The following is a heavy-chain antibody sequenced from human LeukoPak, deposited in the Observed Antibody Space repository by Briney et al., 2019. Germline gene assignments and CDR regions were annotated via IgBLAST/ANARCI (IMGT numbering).Heavy chain of an antibody. V-gene: IGHV3-66*02. D-gene: IGHD3-22*01. CDR2: IYSGGST. CDR3: AREKGALYYYDSSGYSPCFDY. Sequence: GGSLRLSCAASGFTFSSYAMSWVRQAPGKGLEWVSVIYSGGSTYYADSVKGRFTISRDNSKNTLYLQMNSLRAEDTAAYYCAREKGALYYYDSSGYSPCFDYWGQGTLVTVSS. CDR1: GFTFSSYA. J-gene: IGHJ4*02.